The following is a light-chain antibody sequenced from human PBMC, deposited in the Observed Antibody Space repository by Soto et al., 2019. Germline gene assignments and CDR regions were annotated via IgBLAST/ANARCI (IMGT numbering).Light chain of an antibody. V-gene: IGKV3-15*01. Sequence: IVMTQSPDALSVSPGERATLSCRASQTVNNNLAWYQQKPGQAPRLLIFGASTRATGIPARFSGRGSGTEFTLAISSLQSEDFAVYYCQQYNYWPYTFGQGTKLEIK. J-gene: IGKJ2*01. CDR3: QQYNYWPYT. CDR2: GAS. CDR1: QTVNNN.